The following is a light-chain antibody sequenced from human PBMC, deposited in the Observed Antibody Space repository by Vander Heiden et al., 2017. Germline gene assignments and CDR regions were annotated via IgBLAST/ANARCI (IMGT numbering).Light chain of an antibody. CDR3: QQDDSYYT. Sequence: DIQMTQSPSTLSASVGDRVTITCRASQTISNWLAWYQQKPGKAPKLLIYKASSLESGVPPRFSGSGSGTEFTLTINSLQPGDFATYYCQQDDSYYTFGQGTKVEIK. CDR2: KAS. CDR1: QTISNW. V-gene: IGKV1-5*03. J-gene: IGKJ2*01.